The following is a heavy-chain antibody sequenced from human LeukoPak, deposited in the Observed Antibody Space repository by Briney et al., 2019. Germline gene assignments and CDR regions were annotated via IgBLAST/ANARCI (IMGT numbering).Heavy chain of an antibody. CDR2: LSGSGITT. Sequence: GGSLRLSCAASGFTFSNSAMSWVRQAPGKGLEWVSTLSGSGITTYYADSVKGRFTISRDNSKNTLYLQMNSLRAEDTAVYYCAKGIYSSGWSYFDYWGHGTLATVS. D-gene: IGHD6-19*01. CDR1: GFTFSNSA. CDR3: AKGIYSSGWSYFDY. J-gene: IGHJ4*01. V-gene: IGHV3-23*01.